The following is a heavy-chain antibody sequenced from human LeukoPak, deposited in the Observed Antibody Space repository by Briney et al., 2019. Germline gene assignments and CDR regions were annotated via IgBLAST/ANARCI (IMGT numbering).Heavy chain of an antibody. CDR1: GFTSRSYW. D-gene: IGHD4-23*01. CDR2: IDQGGSEK. CDR3: ARDLGLYDYGGNIDY. J-gene: IGHJ4*02. Sequence: GGSLRLSCEVSGFTSRSYWISWVRQAPGKGLEWLGNIDQGGSEKNHLDSVRGRFTISRDNAKSPVYLRMNSLRAEDTAVYYCARDLGLYDYGGNIDYWGQGTLVTVSS. V-gene: IGHV3-7*01.